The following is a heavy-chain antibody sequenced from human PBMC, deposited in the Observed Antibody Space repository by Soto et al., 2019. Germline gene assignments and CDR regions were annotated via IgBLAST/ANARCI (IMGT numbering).Heavy chain of an antibody. V-gene: IGHV3-74*01. D-gene: IGHD7-27*01. CDR2: INSDGSST. CDR3: ASSLLTPFDY. J-gene: IGHJ4*02. Sequence: XXSLRLSFAASGFTFSSYWMHWVRQAPGKGLVWVSRINSDGSSTTYADSVKGRFTISRDNAKNTLYLQMTSLRAEDTAVYYCASSLLTPFDYWGQGTLVTVSS. CDR1: GFTFSSYW.